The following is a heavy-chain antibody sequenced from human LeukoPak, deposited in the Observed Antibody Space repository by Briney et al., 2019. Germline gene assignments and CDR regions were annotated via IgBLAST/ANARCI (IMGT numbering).Heavy chain of an antibody. Sequence: VASVKVSCKASGYTFTSYAMNWVRQAPGQGLEWMGWINTNTGNPTYAQGFTGRFVFSLDTSVSTAYLQISSLKAEDTAVYYCTRQSSLRPHDYWGQGTLVTVSS. CDR2: INTNTGNP. CDR3: TRQSSLRPHDY. V-gene: IGHV7-4-1*02. J-gene: IGHJ4*02. CDR1: GYTFTSYA.